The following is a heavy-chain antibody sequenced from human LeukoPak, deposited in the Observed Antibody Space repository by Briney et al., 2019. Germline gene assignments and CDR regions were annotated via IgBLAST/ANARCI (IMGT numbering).Heavy chain of an antibody. D-gene: IGHD3-3*01. V-gene: IGHV4-38-2*02. CDR1: GYSISSGYH. Sequence: SETLSLTCTVSGYSISSGYHWGWIRQPPGKGLEWIGNIYHNGSTDYNPSLKSRVTISVDTSKNQFSLKLSSVTAADTAVYYCATDFWSGTNIIDYWGQGTLVTVSS. CDR2: IYHNGST. CDR3: ATDFWSGTNIIDY. J-gene: IGHJ4*02.